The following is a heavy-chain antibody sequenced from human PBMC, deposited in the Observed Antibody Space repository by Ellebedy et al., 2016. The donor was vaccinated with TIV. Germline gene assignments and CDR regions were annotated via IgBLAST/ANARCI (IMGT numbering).Heavy chain of an antibody. CDR3: ARDADIVVMTAIFDS. D-gene: IGHD2-21*02. J-gene: IGHJ4*02. CDR2: ISYDGSNK. V-gene: IGHV3-30-3*01. CDR1: GFTFSNYA. Sequence: LSLTCAASGFTFSNYAMHWVRQAPGKGLEWVAVISYDGSNKYYADSVKGRFTISRDNSKNTLYLQMNSLRAEDTAVYYCARDADIVVMTAIFDSWGQGTLVTVSS.